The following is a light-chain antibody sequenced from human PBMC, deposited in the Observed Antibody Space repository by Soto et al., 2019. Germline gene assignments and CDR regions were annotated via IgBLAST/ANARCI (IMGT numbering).Light chain of an antibody. CDR3: KQRYSTLWT. CDR1: QSITIY. J-gene: IGKJ1*01. Sequence: ILLSLSPSSLSSTVGDRVTMTCRASQSITIYLNWYQQKPGEAPNLRIFGASTLQSGVPSRFSGSGSGTDFTLTISSLQPEDFATYYCKQRYSTLWTSGQRTKADI. CDR2: GAS. V-gene: IGKV1-39*01.